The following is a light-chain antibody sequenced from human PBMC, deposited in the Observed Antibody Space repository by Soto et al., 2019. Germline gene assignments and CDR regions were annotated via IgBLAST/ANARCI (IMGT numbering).Light chain of an antibody. CDR1: SSDVGVYNY. CDR3: SSYTTNNTRV. J-gene: IGLJ1*01. CDR2: EVS. Sequence: QSVLTQPDSVSGSPGQSITISCTGTSSDVGVYNYVSWYQQHPGKAPKLMIYEVSNRPSGVSHRFSGSKSGNTASLTISGLQAEDEADYYCSSYTTNNTRVFGTGTKVTVL. V-gene: IGLV2-14*01.